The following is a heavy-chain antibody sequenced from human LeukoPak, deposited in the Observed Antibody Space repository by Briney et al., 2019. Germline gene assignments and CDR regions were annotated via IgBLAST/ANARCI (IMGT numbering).Heavy chain of an antibody. Sequence: GAAVKVSCKVSGYTLTELSMHWVRQAPGKGMEWMGGFDPEDGETIYVQKFQGRVTMTEDTSTDTAYMELSSLRSEDTAVYYCATAPPVADYYYYMDVWGKGTTVTVSS. CDR1: GYTLTELS. D-gene: IGHD4-23*01. CDR3: ATAPPVADYYYYMDV. J-gene: IGHJ6*03. CDR2: FDPEDGET. V-gene: IGHV1-24*01.